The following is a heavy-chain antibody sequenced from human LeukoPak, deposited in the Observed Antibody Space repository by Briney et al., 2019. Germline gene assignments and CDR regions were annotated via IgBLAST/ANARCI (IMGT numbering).Heavy chain of an antibody. J-gene: IGHJ5*02. V-gene: IGHV3-13*01. CDR1: GFTFSTYD. CDR2: IGTAGDT. Sequence: GGSLRLSCAASGFTFSTYDMHWVRQAPGKGLEWVSGIGTAGDTYYLGSVKGRFTISRENAKNLLYLQMNSLRAGDTAVYYCARGASNGFDPWGQGTLVTVSS. CDR3: ARGASNGFDP.